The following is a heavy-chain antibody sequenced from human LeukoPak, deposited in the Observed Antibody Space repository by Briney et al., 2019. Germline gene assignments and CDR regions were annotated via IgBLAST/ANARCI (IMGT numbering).Heavy chain of an antibody. D-gene: IGHD3-9*01. J-gene: IGHJ3*02. Sequence: PSETLSLTCTVSGGSISSSSYYWGWIRQPPGKGLEWIGRIYYSGSTYYNPSVKSRVTISVDTSKNQFSLKLSSVTDADTAVYYCERARYYDILTGYYAGDAGSPYDAFDIWGQGPMVTVSS. V-gene: IGHV4-39*07. CDR1: GGSISSSSYY. CDR2: IYYSGST. CDR3: ERARYYDILTGYYAGDAGSPYDAFDI.